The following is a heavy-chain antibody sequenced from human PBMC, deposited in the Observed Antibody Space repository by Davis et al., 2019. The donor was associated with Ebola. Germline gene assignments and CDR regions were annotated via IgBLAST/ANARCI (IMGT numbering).Heavy chain of an antibody. V-gene: IGHV4-39*01. J-gene: IGHJ4*02. CDR2: IYYSGST. Sequence: MPSETLSLTCTVSGGSISSSSYYWGWIRQPPGKGLEWIGSIYYSGSTYYNPSLKSRVTISVDTSKNQFSLKLSSVTAADTAVYYCARRSFSVFGVVNDWGQGTLVTVSS. CDR1: GGSISSSSYY. D-gene: IGHD3-3*01. CDR3: ARRSFSVFGVVND.